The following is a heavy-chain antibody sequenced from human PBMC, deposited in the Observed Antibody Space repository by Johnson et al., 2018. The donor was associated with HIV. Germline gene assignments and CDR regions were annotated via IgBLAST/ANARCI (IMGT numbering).Heavy chain of an antibody. CDR3: ARVVVVIAIGGTDAFDI. Sequence: VQLVESGGVMVQPGWSLRLSCAVSGFTFDNYAMHWVRQAPGKGLEWVSLISWDGGSSHYADSVQGRFTISRDNTKNSLYLQMNSLRAEDTALYYCARVVVVIAIGGTDAFDIWGQGTMVTVSS. J-gene: IGHJ3*02. V-gene: IGHV3-43D*03. D-gene: IGHD2-21*01. CDR1: GFTFDNYA. CDR2: ISWDGGSS.